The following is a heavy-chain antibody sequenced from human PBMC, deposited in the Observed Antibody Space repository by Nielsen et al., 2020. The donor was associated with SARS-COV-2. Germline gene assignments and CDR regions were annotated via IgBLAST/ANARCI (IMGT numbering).Heavy chain of an antibody. CDR3: ARDLEWDDYVWGTL. CDR2: INPNSGAT. Sequence: ASVKVSCKASGYTFTGSYVHWVRQAPGQGLEWMGRINPNSGATIYAQKFQGRVTMTRDTSISTAYLEVTRLRSDDTAVYYCARDLEWDDYVWGTLWGQGTLVTVSS. V-gene: IGHV1-2*06. D-gene: IGHD3-16*01. J-gene: IGHJ4*02. CDR1: GYTFTGSY.